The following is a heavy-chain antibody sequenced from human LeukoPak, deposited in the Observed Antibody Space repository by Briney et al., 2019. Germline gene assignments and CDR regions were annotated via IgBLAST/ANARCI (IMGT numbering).Heavy chain of an antibody. D-gene: IGHD2-2*01. CDR3: ARSVVPAAMLNWFDP. Sequence: SETLSLTCTVSGGSISSYYWSWIWQPPGKGLEWIGYIYYSGSTNYNPSLKSRVTISVDTSKNQFSLKLSSVTAADTAVYYCARSVVPAAMLNWFDPWGQGTLVTVSS. J-gene: IGHJ5*02. CDR2: IYYSGST. V-gene: IGHV4-59*01. CDR1: GGSISSYY.